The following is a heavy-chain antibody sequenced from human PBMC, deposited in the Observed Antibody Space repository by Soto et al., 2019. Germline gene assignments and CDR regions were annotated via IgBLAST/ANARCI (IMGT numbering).Heavy chain of an antibody. D-gene: IGHD3-3*01. CDR3: AKVRSYDFWSGRPPSYYYYGMDV. J-gene: IGHJ6*02. V-gene: IGHV3-23*01. CDR2: ISGSGGST. CDR1: GFTFSSYA. Sequence: GGSLRLSCAASGFTFSSYAMSWVRQAPGKGLEWVSAISGSGGSTYYADSVKGRFTISRDNSKNTLYLQMNSLRAEDTAVYYCAKVRSYDFWSGRPPSYYYYGMDVWGQGTTVTVSS.